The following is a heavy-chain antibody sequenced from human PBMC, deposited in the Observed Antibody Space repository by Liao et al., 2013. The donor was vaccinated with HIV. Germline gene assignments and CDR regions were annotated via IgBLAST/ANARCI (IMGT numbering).Heavy chain of an antibody. CDR3: ARAYTVFGVKAHWYFDL. CDR2: VYYTGIT. D-gene: IGHD3-3*01. Sequence: QLQLQESGPGLVKPSETLSLTCTVSGGSISSGPYYLGWIRQPPGTGLEWIATVYYTGITDYNPSLKSRVSLSVDTSKNQFSLRVKSVTAADTAVYYCARAYTVFGVKAHWYFDLWGRGTRVTVSS. V-gene: IGHV4-39*01. J-gene: IGHJ2*01. CDR1: GGSISSGPYY.